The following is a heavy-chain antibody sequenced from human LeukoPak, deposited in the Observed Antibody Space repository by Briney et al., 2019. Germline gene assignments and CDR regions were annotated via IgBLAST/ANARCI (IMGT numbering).Heavy chain of an antibody. J-gene: IGHJ4*02. CDR3: AREAYVSSGEY. V-gene: IGHV3-53*01. D-gene: IGHD3-22*01. CDR1: GFTFSSYA. CDR2: IYSGGST. Sequence: GGSLRLSCSASGFTFSSYAMHWVRQAPGKGLEWVSVIYSGGSTYYADSVKGRFTISRDNSKNTLYLQMNSLRAEDTAVYYCAREAYVSSGEYWGQGTLVTVSS.